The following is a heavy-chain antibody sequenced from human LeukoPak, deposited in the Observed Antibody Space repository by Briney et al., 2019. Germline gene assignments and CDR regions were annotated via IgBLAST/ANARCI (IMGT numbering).Heavy chain of an antibody. V-gene: IGHV4-34*01. CDR1: GGSFSGYY. CDR2: IYYSGNT. D-gene: IGHD3-22*01. CDR3: ARLSYYYDSSGSHPFDY. Sequence: KPSETLSLTCAVYGGSFSGYYWSWIRQPPGKGLEWIGSIYYSGNTYYNPSLKSRVTISGDTSKNQFSLRLSSVTAADTAVYYCARLSYYYDSSGSHPFDYWGQGALVTVSS. J-gene: IGHJ4*02.